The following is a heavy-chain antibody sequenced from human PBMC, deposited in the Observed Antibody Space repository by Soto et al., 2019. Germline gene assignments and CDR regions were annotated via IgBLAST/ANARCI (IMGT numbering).Heavy chain of an antibody. V-gene: IGHV1-18*01. D-gene: IGHD1-26*01. CDR1: GYTFTSYG. CDR3: ARDQRYSGSYSGYYYYYGMDV. J-gene: IGHJ6*02. Sequence: QVQLVQSGAEVKKPGASVKVSCKASGYTFTSYGISWVRQAPGQGLEWMGWISAYNGNTNYAQKLQGRVTMTTDTSTSTAYMELRSLRSDDTAVYYCARDQRYSGSYSGYYYYYGMDVWGQGTTVTVSS. CDR2: ISAYNGNT.